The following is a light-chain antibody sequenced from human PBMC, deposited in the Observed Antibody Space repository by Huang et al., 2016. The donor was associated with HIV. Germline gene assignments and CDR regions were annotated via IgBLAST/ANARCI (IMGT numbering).Light chain of an antibody. J-gene: IGKJ5*01. CDR3: QQLHTYPIT. V-gene: IGKV1-13*02. CDR2: AAS. Sequence: AVQLTQSPSSLSASVGDTVIISCRASQDIGTSLAWYQQRTGRTPKLLISAASTLQTGVPSRFSGDSAGTYFTLFITNLQPEDFATYYCQQLHTYPITFGQGTRLDMK. CDR1: QDIGTS.